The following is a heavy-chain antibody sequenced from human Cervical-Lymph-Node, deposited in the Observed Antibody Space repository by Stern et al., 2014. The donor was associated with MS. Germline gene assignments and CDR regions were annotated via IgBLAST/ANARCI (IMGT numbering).Heavy chain of an antibody. CDR3: AREDYTQDFDY. J-gene: IGHJ4*02. D-gene: IGHD4-11*01. Sequence: EVKLEESGGGLVQPGGSLRLSCAASGFTFKEYSMNWVRQAPGKGLEWVSSITSGSSDIHYADSVKGRFTISRDNVKNSLYLQMNSLRAEDTALYYCAREDYTQDFDYWGRGTLVTVSS. CDR2: ITSGSSDI. V-gene: IGHV3-21*01. CDR1: GFTFKEYS.